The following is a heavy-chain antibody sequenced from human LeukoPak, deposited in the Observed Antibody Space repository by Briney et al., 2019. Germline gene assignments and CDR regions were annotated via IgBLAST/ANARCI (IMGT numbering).Heavy chain of an antibody. CDR2: INSDGSST. V-gene: IGHV3-74*01. D-gene: IGHD3-16*02. CDR3: ARAVAIVWFDP. Sequence: GGSLRLSCAASGFTFSSYWMHWVRQAPGKGLVWVSRINSDGSSTSYADSVKGRFTISRDNAKSTLYLQMNSLRAEDTAVYYCARAVAIVWFDPWGQGTLVTVSS. CDR1: GFTFSSYW. J-gene: IGHJ5*02.